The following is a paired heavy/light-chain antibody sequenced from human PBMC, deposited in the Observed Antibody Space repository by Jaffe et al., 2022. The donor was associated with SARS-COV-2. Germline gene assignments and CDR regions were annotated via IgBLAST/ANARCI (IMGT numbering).Heavy chain of an antibody. Sequence: QVQLVESGGGVVQPGRSLRLSCAASGFTFSSCAMHWVRQAPGRGLEWVAIISNDGSKKYYADSVKGRFTISRDDSKNSLYLQMNSLRTEDTAVYYCARGGYGGVAAGWGQGTLVTVSS. CDR1: GFTFSSCA. CDR3: ARGGYGGVAAG. D-gene: IGHD6-13*01. CDR2: ISNDGSKK. V-gene: IGHV3-30*04. J-gene: IGHJ4*02.
Light chain of an antibody. CDR3: QQYNSYSYT. CDR2: KAS. J-gene: IGKJ2*01. Sequence: DIQMTQSPSTLSASVGDRVTITCRASQSISSWLAWYQQKPGKAPKLLIYKASSLESGVPSRFSGSGSGTEFTLTISSLQPDDFATYYCQQYNSYSYTFGQGTKLGIK. V-gene: IGKV1-5*03. CDR1: QSISSW.